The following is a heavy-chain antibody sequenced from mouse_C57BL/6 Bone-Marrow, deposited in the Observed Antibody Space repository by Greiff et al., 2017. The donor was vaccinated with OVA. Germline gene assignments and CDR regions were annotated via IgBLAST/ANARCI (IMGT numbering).Heavy chain of an antibody. J-gene: IGHJ1*03. CDR3: ARKRLRYWYFDV. CDR1: GYTFTSYW. Sequence: VQLQQPGAELVKPGASVKLSCKASGYTFTSYWMHWVKQRPGRGLEWIGRIYPGDGDTNYNGKFKGKATLTADKSSSTAYMQLSSLTSEDSAVYFCARKRLRYWYFDVWGTGTTVTVSS. D-gene: IGHD1-1*01. CDR2: IYPGDGDT. V-gene: IGHV1-82*01.